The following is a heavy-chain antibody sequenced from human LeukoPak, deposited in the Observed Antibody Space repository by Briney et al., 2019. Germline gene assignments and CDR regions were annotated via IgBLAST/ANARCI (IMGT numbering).Heavy chain of an antibody. CDR2: IYYSGST. CDR3: ARQWGHYDFWSGYQYYFDY. V-gene: IGHV4-39*01. CDR1: GGSISSSSYY. Sequence: SETLSLTCTVSGGSISSSSYYWGWIRQPPGKGLEWIGSIYYSGSTYYNPSLKSRVTISVDTSKNQFSLKLSSVTTADTAVYYCARQWGHYDFWSGYQYYFDYWGQGTLVTVSS. J-gene: IGHJ4*02. D-gene: IGHD3-3*01.